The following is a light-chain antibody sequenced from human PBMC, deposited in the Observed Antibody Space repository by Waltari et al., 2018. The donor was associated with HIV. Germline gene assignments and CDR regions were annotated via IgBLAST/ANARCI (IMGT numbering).Light chain of an antibody. J-gene: IGLJ1*01. CDR2: EVS. V-gene: IGLV2-14*01. CDR3: SSYTSSTPYV. CDR1: SSDVGGYDY. Sequence: QSALTPPASVSGSPGQSITISCTGTSSDVGGYDYVSWYQLYPGKAPKLMISEVSNRPSGVSNRFSGSKSGNTASLTISGLQAEDEADYYCSSYTSSTPYVFGTGTKVTVL.